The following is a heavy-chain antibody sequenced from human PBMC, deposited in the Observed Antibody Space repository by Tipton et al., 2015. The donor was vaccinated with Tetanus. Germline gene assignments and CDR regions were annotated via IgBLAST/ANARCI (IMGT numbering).Heavy chain of an antibody. CDR3: ARATEHDIMTGYDN. CDR1: GGSVRSGSYS. D-gene: IGHD3-9*01. V-gene: IGHV4-61*01. Sequence: TLSLTCTVSGGSVRSGSYSWNWIRQPPGKGLEWLAYVSNRGRTNSNYFLKSRVTISLDRSKNQFSLKLTSVTAADTAVYYCARATEHDIMTGYDNWGPGTQVTVSS. J-gene: IGHJ4*02. CDR2: VSNRGRT.